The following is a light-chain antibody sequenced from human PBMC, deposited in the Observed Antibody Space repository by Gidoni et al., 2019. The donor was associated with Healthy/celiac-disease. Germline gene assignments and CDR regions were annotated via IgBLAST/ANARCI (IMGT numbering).Light chain of an antibody. V-gene: IGKV1-39*01. CDR3: QQRYSTPLT. CDR2: AAS. J-gene: IGKJ1*01. CDR1: QSISSY. Sequence: PAPLSSSAGDRATLTCRASQSISSYLNWYQQKPGQAPRLLIYAASSLPSGVPSRFSGSGSGTDFTLTISSLQPEDFAIYYCQQRYSTPLTFGQGTKVEIK.